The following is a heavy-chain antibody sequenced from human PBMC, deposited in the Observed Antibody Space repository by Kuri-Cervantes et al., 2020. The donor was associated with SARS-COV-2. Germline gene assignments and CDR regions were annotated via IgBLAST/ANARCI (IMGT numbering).Heavy chain of an antibody. Sequence: GESLKISCVVSGVTYRFFAMHWVRQAPGKGLQWVASISTSGGSLYPADSVKGRFTISRDNAKNSLYLQMNSLRDEDTAVYYCASWRNFDYGDYANYYYYGMDVWGQGTTVTVSS. CDR1: GVTYRFFA. V-gene: IGHV3-48*02. D-gene: IGHD4-17*01. CDR3: ASWRNFDYGDYANYYYYGMDV. J-gene: IGHJ6*02. CDR2: ISTSGGSL.